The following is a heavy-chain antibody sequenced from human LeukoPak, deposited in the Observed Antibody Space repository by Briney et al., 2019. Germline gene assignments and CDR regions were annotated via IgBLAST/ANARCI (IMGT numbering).Heavy chain of an antibody. J-gene: IGHJ4*02. CDR3: ARDRGAVTDVFDY. D-gene: IGHD6-19*01. Sequence: GGSLRLSCVASGFTFSDYYTSWIRQAPGKGLELVSYIRSSGTTIHYADSVKGRFTISRDNAKNSLYLQMNSLRAEDTAVYYCARDRGAVTDVFDYWGQGTLVTVSS. CDR1: GFTFSDYY. CDR2: IRSSGTTI. V-gene: IGHV3-11*04.